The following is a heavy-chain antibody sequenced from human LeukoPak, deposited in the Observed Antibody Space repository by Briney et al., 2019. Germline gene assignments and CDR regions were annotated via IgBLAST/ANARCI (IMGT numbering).Heavy chain of an antibody. CDR3: ARESYYDSSGYSHDAFDI. V-gene: IGHV4-38-2*02. D-gene: IGHD3-22*01. J-gene: IGHJ3*02. Sequence: SETLTLTCTVSGYSISSGYYWGWIRQPPGKGLEWVASIYHSGSTYYNPSLKSRVTISVDTSRDQFSLKLSSVTAADTAVYYCARESYYDSSGYSHDAFDIWGQGTMVTVSS. CDR2: IYHSGST. CDR1: GYSISSGYY.